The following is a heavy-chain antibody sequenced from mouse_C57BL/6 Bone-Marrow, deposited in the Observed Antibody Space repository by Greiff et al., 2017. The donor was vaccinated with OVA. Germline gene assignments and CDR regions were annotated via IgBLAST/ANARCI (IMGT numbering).Heavy chain of an antibody. CDR2: ISGGGGNT. CDR3: ARPFFAY. CDR1: GFTFSSYT. V-gene: IGHV5-9*01. Sequence: EVQGVESGGGLVKPGGSLKLSCAASGFTFSSYTMSWVRQTPEKRLEWVATISGGGGNTYYPDSVKGRFTISRDNAKNTLYLQMSSLRSEDTALYYCARPFFAYWGQGTLVTVSA. J-gene: IGHJ3*01.